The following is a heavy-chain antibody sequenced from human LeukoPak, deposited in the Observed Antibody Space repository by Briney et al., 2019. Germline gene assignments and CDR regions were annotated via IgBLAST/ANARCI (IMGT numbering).Heavy chain of an antibody. V-gene: IGHV3-23*01. J-gene: IGHJ5*01. CDR1: GFTFSSYA. CDR2: ISGSGGST. Sequence: GGSLRLSCAASGFTFSSYAMSWVRQAPGKGLEWVSAISGSGGSTYYADSVKGRFTMSRDNSKSTLSLQMNSLRVEDSAVYFCCGYYCSDAGCQRWFDPWGQGSLVTVSS. D-gene: IGHD2-15*01. CDR3: CGYYCSDAGCQRWFDP.